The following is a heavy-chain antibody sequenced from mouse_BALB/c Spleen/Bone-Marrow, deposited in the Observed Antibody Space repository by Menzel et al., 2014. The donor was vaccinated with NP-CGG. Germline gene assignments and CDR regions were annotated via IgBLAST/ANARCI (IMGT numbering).Heavy chain of an antibody. CDR3: ARNPPPYRLYAMDY. V-gene: IGHV2-4-1*01. D-gene: IGHD2-14*01. CDR1: GFSLTSYG. J-gene: IGHJ4*01. Sequence: QVQLQQPGPGLVQPSQSLSITCTVSGFSLTSYGVHWVRQSPGKGLEWLGVIWSGGSTDYNAAFISRLSISKDNSKGXVFFKMNSLQADDTAIYYCARNPPPYRLYAMDYWGQGTSVTVSS. CDR2: IWSGGST.